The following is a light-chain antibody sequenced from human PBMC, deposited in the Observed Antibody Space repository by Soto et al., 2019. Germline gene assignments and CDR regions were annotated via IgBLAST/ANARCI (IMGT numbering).Light chain of an antibody. V-gene: IGLV2-23*01. CDR1: SSDVGSYNH. J-gene: IGLJ1*01. Sequence: QSALTQPASVSGSPGQSITISCTGTSSDVGSYNHVSWYQQHPGKAPKLMIYEGSKRPSGVSNRFSGSKSGNTASLTISGLQAEDEADYYCCSYAGSNSHVFGTGTKVTVL. CDR2: EGS. CDR3: CSYAGSNSHV.